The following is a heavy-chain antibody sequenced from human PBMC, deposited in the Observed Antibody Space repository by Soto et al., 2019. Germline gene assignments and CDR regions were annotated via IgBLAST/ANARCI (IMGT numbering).Heavy chain of an antibody. D-gene: IGHD1-26*01. CDR1: GYKVSTWHNFTSYW. CDR3: ARRAYRTEDLDY. Sequence: GESLKISCMGSGYKVSTWHNFTSYWIAWVRQMPGKGLEWMGIIFPGDSDTRYNPSFQGQVTISADKSIRTAYLQWSSLKASDTALYYCARRAYRTEDLDYWGQGTPVTVSS. J-gene: IGHJ4*02. V-gene: IGHV5-51*01. CDR2: IFPGDSDT.